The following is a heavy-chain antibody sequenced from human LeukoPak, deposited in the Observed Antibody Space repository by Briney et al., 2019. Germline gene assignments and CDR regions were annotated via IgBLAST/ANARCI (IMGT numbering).Heavy chain of an antibody. CDR2: ISGSDGST. V-gene: IGHV3-23*01. D-gene: IGHD3-3*02. CDR1: GFTFSSYA. J-gene: IGHJ6*03. Sequence: GGSLRLSCAASGFTFSSYAMSWVRQAPGKGLEWVSGISGSDGSTNYADSVKGRFTISRDNSKNTLYLQMNSLRAEDTAVYYCAKGHTRIFGVIIRNYYYMDVWGNGTTVTVSS. CDR3: AKGHTRIFGVIIRNYYYMDV.